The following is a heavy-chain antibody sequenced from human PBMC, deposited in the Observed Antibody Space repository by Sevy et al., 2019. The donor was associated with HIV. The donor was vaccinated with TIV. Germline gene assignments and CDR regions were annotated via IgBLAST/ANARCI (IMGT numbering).Heavy chain of an antibody. CDR1: GFTFSSYA. D-gene: IGHD2-15*01. CDR3: ARARTHYCKGGSCPEGYWFDP. Sequence: GGSLRLSCAASGFTFSSYAMHWVRQAPGKGLEWVAVISYDGSNKYYADSVKGRFTISRDNSKNTLYLQMNSLRAEDTSVYYCARARTHYCKGGSCPEGYWFDPWGQGTLVTVSS. J-gene: IGHJ5*02. CDR2: ISYDGSNK. V-gene: IGHV3-30-3*01.